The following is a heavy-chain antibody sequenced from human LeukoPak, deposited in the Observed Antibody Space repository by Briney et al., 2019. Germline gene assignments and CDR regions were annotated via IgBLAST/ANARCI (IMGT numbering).Heavy chain of an antibody. J-gene: IGHJ6*02. CDR1: GGSISSGDYY. CDR3: ARGGDILTGYSSLEYYGMDV. CDR2: IYYSGST. V-gene: IGHV4-61*08. D-gene: IGHD3-9*01. Sequence: SETLSLTCTVSGGSISSGDYYWSWIRQPPGKGLEWIGYIYYSGSTNYNPSLKSRVTISVDTSKNQFSLKLSSVTAADTAVYYCARGGDILTGYSSLEYYGMDVWGQGTTVTVSS.